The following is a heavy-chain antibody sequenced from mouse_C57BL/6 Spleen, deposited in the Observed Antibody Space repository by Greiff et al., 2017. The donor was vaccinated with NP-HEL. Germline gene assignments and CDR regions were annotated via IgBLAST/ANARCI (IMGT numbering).Heavy chain of an antibody. CDR3: TRDTTVVVFDY. V-gene: IGHV1-15*01. CDR2: IDPETGGT. J-gene: IGHJ2*01. CDR1: GYTFTDYE. Sequence: VQLQQSGAELVRPGASVTLSCKASGYTFTDYEMHWVKQTPVHGLEWIGAIDPETGGTAYNQKFKGKAILTADKSSSTAYMELRSLTSEDSAVYYWTRDTTVVVFDYWGQGTTLTVSS. D-gene: IGHD1-1*01.